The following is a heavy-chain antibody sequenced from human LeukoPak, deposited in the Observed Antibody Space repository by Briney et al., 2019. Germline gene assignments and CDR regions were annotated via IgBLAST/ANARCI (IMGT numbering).Heavy chain of an antibody. V-gene: IGHV3-23*01. D-gene: IGHD3-3*01. CDR3: AKDRGNYDFWSGYYDIGGWFDP. J-gene: IGHJ5*02. Sequence: GGFLRLSCAASGFTFSSYAMSWVRQAPGKGLEWVSAISGSGGSTYYADSVKGRFTISRDNSKNTLYLQMNSLRAEDTAVYYCAKDRGNYDFWSGYYDIGGWFDPWGQGTLVTVSS. CDR2: ISGSGGST. CDR1: GFTFSSYA.